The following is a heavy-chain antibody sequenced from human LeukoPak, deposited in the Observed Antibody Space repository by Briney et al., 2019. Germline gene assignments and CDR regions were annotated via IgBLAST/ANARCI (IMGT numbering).Heavy chain of an antibody. CDR3: ARDGVSV. D-gene: IGHD2-8*01. Sequence: PSETLSLTCTVSGGSISSSSYYWGWIRQPPGKGLEWIGSIYYSGSTYYNPSLKSRVTISVDTSKNQFSLKLSSVTAADTAVYYCARDGVSVWGQGTMVTVSS. V-gene: IGHV4-39*07. J-gene: IGHJ3*01. CDR1: GGSISSSSYY. CDR2: IYYSGST.